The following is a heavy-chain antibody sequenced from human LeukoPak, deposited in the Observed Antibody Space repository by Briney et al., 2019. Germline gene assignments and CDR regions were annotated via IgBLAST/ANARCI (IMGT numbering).Heavy chain of an antibody. CDR3: ASPEGDLWSGYGPY. Sequence: GGSLRLSCAASVFTFSSYWMHWVRQAPGKGLVWVSRINSHGSRTSYADSVKGRLTNHRDNAKNTLYLQMNSLRAEDTAIYYCASPEGDLWSGYGPYWGEGTLVSVSS. CDR2: INSHGSRT. V-gene: IGHV3-74*01. CDR1: VFTFSSYW. D-gene: IGHD3-3*01. J-gene: IGHJ4*02.